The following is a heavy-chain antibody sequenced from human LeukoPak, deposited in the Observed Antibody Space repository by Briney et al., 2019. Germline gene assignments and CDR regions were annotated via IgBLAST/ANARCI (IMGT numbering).Heavy chain of an antibody. CDR1: GGSISSSNW. Sequence: SETLSLACAVSGGSISSSNWWSWVRQPPGKGLEWIGEIYQSGSTNYNPSLKSRVTISVDKSKNQFSLSLISVTAADTAVYYCARGEEYGSGTVHFDYWGQGTLVTVSS. CDR3: ARGEEYGSGTVHFDY. J-gene: IGHJ4*02. D-gene: IGHD3-10*01. V-gene: IGHV4-4*02. CDR2: IYQSGST.